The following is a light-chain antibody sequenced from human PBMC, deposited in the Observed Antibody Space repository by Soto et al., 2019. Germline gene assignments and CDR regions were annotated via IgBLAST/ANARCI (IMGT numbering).Light chain of an antibody. Sequence: EIVLTQSPGTLSLSPGERATLSCRASQSVRSSSLAWYQQKPGQAPRLLIYGASSRATGIPDRFGGSGSGTDFTLTISRLEPEDFAVYYCQQYGNSPRLTFGGGTRVEI. CDR3: QQYGNSPRLT. J-gene: IGKJ4*01. CDR2: GAS. V-gene: IGKV3-20*01. CDR1: QSVRSSS.